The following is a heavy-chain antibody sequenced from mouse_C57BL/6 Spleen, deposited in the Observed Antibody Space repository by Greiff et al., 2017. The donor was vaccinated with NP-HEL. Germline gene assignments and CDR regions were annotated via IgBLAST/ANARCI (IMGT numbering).Heavy chain of an antibody. V-gene: IGHV1-52*01. CDR3: ARGGAYYSNAMDY. Sequence: QVQLQQPGAELVRPGSSVKLSCKASGYTFTSYWMHWVKQRPKQGLEWIGNIDPSDSETHYNQKFKDKATLTVDKSSSTAYMQLSSLTSEDSAVYYCARGGAYYSNAMDYWGQGTSVTVSS. D-gene: IGHD2-5*01. CDR2: IDPSDSET. J-gene: IGHJ4*01. CDR1: GYTFTSYW.